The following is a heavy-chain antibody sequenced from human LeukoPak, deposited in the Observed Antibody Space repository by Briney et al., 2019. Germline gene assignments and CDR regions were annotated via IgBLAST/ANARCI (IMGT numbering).Heavy chain of an antibody. J-gene: IGHJ4*02. CDR3: AKDLVGANDY. D-gene: IGHD1-26*01. Sequence: GRSLRLSCAASGFTFSSYGMHWVRQAPGKGLEWVAVISYDGSNKYYADSVKGRFTISRDNSKNTLYLQMNSLRAEDTAVYYCAKDLVGANDYWGQGTLVAVSS. V-gene: IGHV3-30*18. CDR1: GFTFSSYG. CDR2: ISYDGSNK.